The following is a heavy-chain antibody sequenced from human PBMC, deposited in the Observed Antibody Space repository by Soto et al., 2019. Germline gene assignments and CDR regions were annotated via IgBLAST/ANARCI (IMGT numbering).Heavy chain of an antibody. Sequence: SETLSLTCTVSGGSISSSSYYWGWIRQPPGKGLEWIGSIYYSGSTYYNPSLKSRVTISVDTSKNQFSLKLSSVTAADTAVYYCADVHRYCSGGSCRGDAFDIWGQGTMVTVSS. CDR2: IYYSGST. V-gene: IGHV4-39*01. D-gene: IGHD2-15*01. J-gene: IGHJ3*02. CDR3: ADVHRYCSGGSCRGDAFDI. CDR1: GGSISSSSYY.